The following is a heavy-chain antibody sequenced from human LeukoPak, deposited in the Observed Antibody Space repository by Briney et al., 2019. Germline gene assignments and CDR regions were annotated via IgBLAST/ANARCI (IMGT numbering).Heavy chain of an antibody. CDR2: FDSEDGET. CDR1: GYTFANYG. J-gene: IGHJ4*02. V-gene: IGHV1-24*01. CDR3: AREFDYGDYVDY. Sequence: GASVKVSCKTSGYTFANYGISWVRQAPGKGLEWMGGFDSEDGETIYAQKFQGRVTMTEDTSTDTAYMELSSLRSEDTAVYYCAREFDYGDYVDYWGQGTLVTVSS. D-gene: IGHD4-17*01.